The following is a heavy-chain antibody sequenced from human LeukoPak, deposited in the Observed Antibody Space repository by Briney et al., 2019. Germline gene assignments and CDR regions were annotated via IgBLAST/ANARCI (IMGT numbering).Heavy chain of an antibody. CDR1: GGSISSYY. Sequence: PSDTLSLTSTVSGGSISSYYWSWIQQPPGKGLEWIGYIYYSGSTNYNPSLKSRVTISVDTSKNQFSLKLSSVTAADTAVYYCARSPSAGGVDYFDYWGQGTLVTVSS. CDR2: IYYSGST. V-gene: IGHV4-59*01. J-gene: IGHJ4*02. CDR3: ARSPSAGGVDYFDY. D-gene: IGHD3-16*01.